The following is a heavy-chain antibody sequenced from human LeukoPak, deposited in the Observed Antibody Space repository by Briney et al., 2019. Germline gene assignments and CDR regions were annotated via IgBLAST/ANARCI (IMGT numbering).Heavy chain of an antibody. V-gene: IGHV3-30*14. CDR2: ISYDGSNK. Sequence: GGSLRLSCAASGFTFSSYAMHWVRQAPGKGLEWVAVISYDGSNKYYADSVKGRFTISRDNSKNILYLQMNSLRAEDTAVYYCARDDYYDSSGLDYWGQGILVTVSS. CDR1: GFTFSSYA. D-gene: IGHD3-22*01. J-gene: IGHJ4*02. CDR3: ARDDYYDSSGLDY.